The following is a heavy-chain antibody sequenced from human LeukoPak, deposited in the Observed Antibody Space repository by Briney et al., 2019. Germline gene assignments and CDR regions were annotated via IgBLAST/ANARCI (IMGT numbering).Heavy chain of an antibody. J-gene: IGHJ4*02. D-gene: IGHD2-21*02. CDR1: GGSISSSSYY. Sequence: SETLSLTCIVSGGSISSSSYYWGWIRQPPGKGLEWIGSIYYSGSTYYNPSLKSRVTISVDTSKDQFSLKLSSVTAADTAVYYCARDLYCGGDCPHYFDYWGQGTLVTVSS. CDR2: IYYSGST. V-gene: IGHV4-39*02. CDR3: ARDLYCGGDCPHYFDY.